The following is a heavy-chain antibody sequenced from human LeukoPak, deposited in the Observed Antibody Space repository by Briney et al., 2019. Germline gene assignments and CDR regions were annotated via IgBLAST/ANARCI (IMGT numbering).Heavy chain of an antibody. J-gene: IGHJ4*02. V-gene: IGHV3-23*01. Sequence: SGGSLRLSCAASGFTFSSYAMSWIRQAPGKGLEWVSAISGSGGSTYYADSVKGRFTISRDNSKNTLYLQMNSLRAEDTAVYYCAKDPATYQPLYYFDYWGQGTLVTVSS. CDR3: AKDPATYQPLYYFDY. CDR1: GFTFSSYA. D-gene: IGHD2-2*01. CDR2: ISGSGGST.